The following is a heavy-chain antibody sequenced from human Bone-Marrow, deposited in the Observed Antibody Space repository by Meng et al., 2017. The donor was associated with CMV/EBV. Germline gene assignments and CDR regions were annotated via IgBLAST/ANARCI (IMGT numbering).Heavy chain of an antibody. D-gene: IGHD3-10*01. CDR2: ISSSGSTL. Sequence: GESLKISCAVSGFTINNYYMTWIRQAPGKGLEWVSYISSSGSTLYYADSVKGRFTISRDNAKNSLSLQMNSLRPEDTAVYYCARDLGYSITMVRGGKAFDIWGQGTMVTVSS. V-gene: IGHV3-11*01. CDR3: ARDLGYSITMVRGGKAFDI. CDR1: GFTINNYY. J-gene: IGHJ3*02.